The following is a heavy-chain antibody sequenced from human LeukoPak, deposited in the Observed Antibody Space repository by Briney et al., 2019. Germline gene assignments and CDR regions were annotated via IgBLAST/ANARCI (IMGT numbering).Heavy chain of an antibody. D-gene: IGHD5-24*01. J-gene: IGHJ4*02. V-gene: IGHV3-30*18. CDR3: AKGEKWLQHYYFGD. CDR2: ISYDGSNK. CDR1: GFTFSIYG. Sequence: GRSLRLSCAASGFTFSIYGMHWVRQAPGKGLEWVALISYDGSNKSFADSVKGRFTISRDNSKNTLYMQMNSLRAEDTAVYYCAKGEKWLQHYYFGDWGQGTLVTVSS.